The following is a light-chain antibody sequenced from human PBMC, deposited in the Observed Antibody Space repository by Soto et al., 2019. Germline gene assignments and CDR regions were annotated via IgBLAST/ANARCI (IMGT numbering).Light chain of an antibody. CDR2: EAS. CDR1: SSDVGGYIY. CDR3: SSYAGSNTYV. V-gene: IGLV2-8*01. Sequence: ALTQPPSASASPGQSVTISCTGTSSDVGGYIYVSWYQHHPGKAPKLMIYEASKRPSGVPDRFSGSKSGNTASLTVSGLQAEDEADYYCSSYAGSNTYVFGTGTKVTVL. J-gene: IGLJ1*01.